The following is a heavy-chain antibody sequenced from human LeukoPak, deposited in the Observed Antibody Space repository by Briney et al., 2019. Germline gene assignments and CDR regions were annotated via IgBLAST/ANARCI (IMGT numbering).Heavy chain of an antibody. CDR3: ARGRYTTSWPEYFQH. Sequence: PSETLSLTCTVSGGSISSIFYYWGWIRQPPGKGLEWIGSIYYSGSTYYNPSLKSRVTISVDTSKSQFSLRLGSVTAADPAVYYCARGRYTTSWPEYFQHWGQGTLVTVSS. CDR1: GGSISSIFYY. J-gene: IGHJ1*01. CDR2: IYYSGST. D-gene: IGHD6-6*01. V-gene: IGHV4-39*01.